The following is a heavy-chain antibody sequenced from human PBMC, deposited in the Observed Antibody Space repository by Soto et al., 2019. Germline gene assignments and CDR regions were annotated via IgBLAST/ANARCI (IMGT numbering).Heavy chain of an antibody. CDR2: INPNSGGT. J-gene: IGHJ4*02. D-gene: IGHD3-22*01. CDR3: AYVRYYYDSSGYPDY. Sequence: ASVKVSCKASGYTFIGYYMHWVRQAPGQGLEWMGWINPNSGGTNYAQKFQGRVTMTRDTSISTAYMELSRLRSDDTAVYYCAYVRYYYDSSGYPDYWGQGTLVTVSS. CDR1: GYTFIGYY. V-gene: IGHV1-2*02.